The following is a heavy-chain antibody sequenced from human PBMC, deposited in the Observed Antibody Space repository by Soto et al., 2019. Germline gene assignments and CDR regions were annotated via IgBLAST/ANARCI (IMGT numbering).Heavy chain of an antibody. V-gene: IGHV5-10-1*01. J-gene: IGHJ4*02. Sequence: PGESLKISCQGSGYRFTSYWISWVRQMPGKGLEWRGRIDPSDSYTRYSPSFQGHVTISTDKSISTAYLQWSSLKASDTAMYYCARHGGYGGGWGDFWGQGTLVTVSS. CDR2: IDPSDSYT. CDR1: GYRFTSYW. D-gene: IGHD6-19*01. CDR3: ARHGGYGGGWGDF.